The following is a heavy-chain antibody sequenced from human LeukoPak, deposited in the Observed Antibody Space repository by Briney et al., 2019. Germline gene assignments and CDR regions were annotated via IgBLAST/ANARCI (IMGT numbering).Heavy chain of an antibody. Sequence: GGSLRLSCAASGFTFSSYWMHWVSQAPGKGLVWVSRINSDGSSTSYADSVKGRFTISRDNAKNTLYLQMNSLRAEDTAVYYCARDLRYDYVWGSYRWNEGFDYWGQGTLVTVSS. CDR1: GFTFSSYW. V-gene: IGHV3-74*01. CDR3: ARDLRYDYVWGSYRWNEGFDY. J-gene: IGHJ4*02. CDR2: INSDGSST. D-gene: IGHD3-16*02.